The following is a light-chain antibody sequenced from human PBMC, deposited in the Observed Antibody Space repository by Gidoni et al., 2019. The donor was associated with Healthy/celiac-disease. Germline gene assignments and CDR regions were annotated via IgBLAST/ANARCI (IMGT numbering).Light chain of an antibody. CDR3: QQYVSSPLT. J-gene: IGKJ4*01. Sequence: EIVLTPSPGTLSLSPGERATLSCRASQSVSSSYLAWYQQKPGQAPRLLIYGASTRATGIPDRFSGSGSGTDFTLTISRLEPEDFAVYYCQQYVSSPLTFGGGTKVEIK. CDR1: QSVSSSY. V-gene: IGKV3-20*01. CDR2: GAS.